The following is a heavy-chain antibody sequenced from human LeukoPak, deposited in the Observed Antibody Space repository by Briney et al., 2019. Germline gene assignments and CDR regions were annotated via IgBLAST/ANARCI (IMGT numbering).Heavy chain of an antibody. CDR2: IRYDGSNK. CDR1: GFTFSSYW. D-gene: IGHD2-2*01. J-gene: IGHJ6*03. V-gene: IGHV3-30*02. Sequence: PGGSLRLSCAASGFTFSSYWMSWVRQAPGKGLEWVAFIRYDGSNKYYADSVKGRFTISRDNSKNTLYLQMNSLRAEDTAVYYCAKAGDQLLNYYYYMDVWGKGTTVTISS. CDR3: AKAGDQLLNYYYYMDV.